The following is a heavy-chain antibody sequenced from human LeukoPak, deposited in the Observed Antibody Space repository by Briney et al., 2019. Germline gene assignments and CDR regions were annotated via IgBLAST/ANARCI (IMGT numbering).Heavy chain of an antibody. J-gene: IGHJ4*02. V-gene: IGHV1-69*04. CDR1: GGTFSSYA. D-gene: IGHD3-22*01. CDR2: IIPILGIA. Sequence: ASVKVSCKASGGTFSSYAISWVRQAPGRGLEWMGRIIPILGIANYAQKFQGRVTITADKSTSTAYMELSSLRSEDTAVYYCATGHSSGYYYQSEYFDYWGQGTLVTVSS. CDR3: ATGHSSGYYYQSEYFDY.